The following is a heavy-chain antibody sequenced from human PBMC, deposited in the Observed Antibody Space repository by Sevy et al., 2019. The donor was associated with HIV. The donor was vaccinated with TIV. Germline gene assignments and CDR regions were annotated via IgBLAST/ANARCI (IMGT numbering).Heavy chain of an antibody. Sequence: GGSLRLSCTASGFTFGDYAMSWFRQAPGKGLEWVGFIRSKAYGGTTEYAASVKGRFTISRDDSKSIAYLQMNSLKTEDTAVYYCTSSGYERGYYYGMYVWGQGTTVTVSS. CDR1: GFTFGDYA. CDR3: TSSGYERGYYYGMYV. CDR2: IRSKAYGGTT. D-gene: IGHD5-12*01. J-gene: IGHJ6*02. V-gene: IGHV3-49*03.